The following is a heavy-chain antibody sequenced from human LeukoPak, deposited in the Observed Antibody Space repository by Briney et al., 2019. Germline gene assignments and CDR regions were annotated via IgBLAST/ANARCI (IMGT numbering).Heavy chain of an antibody. CDR3: ARDVRPDY. D-gene: IGHD6-6*01. CDR1: GFTFSDFW. J-gene: IGHJ4*02. CDR2: INQDGSET. V-gene: IGHV3-7*04. Sequence: GGSLRLSCAASGFTFSDFWMTWVRQAPGRGLEWVSHINQDGSETYSVDSVRGRLTISRDNVKKSLFLQMNALRAEDTDVYYCARDVRPDYWGQGPLVTVST.